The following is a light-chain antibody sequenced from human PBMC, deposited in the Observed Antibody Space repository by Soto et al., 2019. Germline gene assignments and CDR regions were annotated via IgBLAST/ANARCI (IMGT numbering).Light chain of an antibody. J-gene: IGKJ2*01. Sequence: EIVLTQSPGTLSLSPGERATLSCRASQSVTSNYLAWYQQKPGQAPRLLVYGASSRATGISDRFSGSGSGTDFTLTISRLEPEDFAVYYCQHYGTSPYTFGQGTKLEIK. V-gene: IGKV3-20*01. CDR2: GAS. CDR3: QHYGTSPYT. CDR1: QSVTSNY.